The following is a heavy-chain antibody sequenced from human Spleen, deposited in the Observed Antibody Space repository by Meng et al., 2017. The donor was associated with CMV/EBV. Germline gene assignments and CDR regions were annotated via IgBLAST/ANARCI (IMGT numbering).Heavy chain of an antibody. Sequence: SETLSLTCTVSNDSISTYYWNWVRQPPGKGLEWIGYVYYSGSTNYNPSLKSRLTMSIDTSKKQFSLKLSSVSPADTAVYYCARERRDSTAYYYFDYWGQGSLVTVSS. CDR2: VYYSGST. CDR3: ARERRDSTAYYYFDY. CDR1: NDSISTYY. V-gene: IGHV4-59*01. D-gene: IGHD3-22*01. J-gene: IGHJ4*02.